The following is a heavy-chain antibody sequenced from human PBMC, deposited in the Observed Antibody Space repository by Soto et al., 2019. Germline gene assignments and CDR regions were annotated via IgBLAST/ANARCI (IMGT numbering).Heavy chain of an antibody. CDR1: GGSISSSNW. D-gene: IGHD3-16*01. CDR2: IYHSGST. CDR3: ARSESNDYVWGSYDHSFDY. Sequence: SLTCAVSGGSISSSNWWSWVRQPPGKGLEWIGEIYHSGSTNYNPSLKSRVTISVDKSKNQFSLKLSSVTAADTAVYYCARSESNDYVWGSYDHSFDYWGQGTLVTVSS. J-gene: IGHJ4*02. V-gene: IGHV4-4*02.